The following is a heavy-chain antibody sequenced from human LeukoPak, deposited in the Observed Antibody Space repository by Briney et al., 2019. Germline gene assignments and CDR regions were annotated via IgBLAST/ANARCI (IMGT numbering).Heavy chain of an antibody. CDR2: VYTSGIT. J-gene: IGHJ6*03. CDR3: ARHNGFDRGYYYYMDV. Sequence: SGTLSLTCTVSGGFINSYYWSWIRQPAGKGLEWIGRVYTSGITNYNPSLKSRITMSVDTSKNQFSLKLTSVTAADTAVYYCARHNGFDRGYYYYMDVWGKGTTVTVSS. D-gene: IGHD3-9*01. CDR1: GGFINSYY. V-gene: IGHV4-4*07.